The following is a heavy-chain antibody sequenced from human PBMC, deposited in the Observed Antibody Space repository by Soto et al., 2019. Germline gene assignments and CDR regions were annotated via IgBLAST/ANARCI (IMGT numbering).Heavy chain of an antibody. Sequence: EVHLLESGGGWLRPGGSLRFSGAASGFTFTNYALNWVAQVPGKGLEWVSSISGGGDATFFADSVRGRFTISRDNSKNTVTLQMNSLGVDDTAVYYCARKILGSTSRPNYWYFDLWGRGTLVTVSS. CDR2: ISGGGDAT. CDR3: ARKILGSTSRPNYWYFDL. D-gene: IGHD2-2*01. CDR1: GFTFTNYA. J-gene: IGHJ2*01. V-gene: IGHV3-23*01.